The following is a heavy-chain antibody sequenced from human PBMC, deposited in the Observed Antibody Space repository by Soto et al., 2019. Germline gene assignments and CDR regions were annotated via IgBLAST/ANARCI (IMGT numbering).Heavy chain of an antibody. D-gene: IGHD6-19*01. Sequence: QVQLVESGGGVVQPGRSLRLSCAASGFTFSSYAMHWVRQAPGKGLEWVAVISYDGSNKYYADSVKGRFTISRDNSKNTLYLQMNSLRAEDTAVYYCARDIRESPRLDGYYYHGMDVWGQGTTVTVSS. J-gene: IGHJ6*02. CDR2: ISYDGSNK. V-gene: IGHV3-30-3*01. CDR3: ARDIRESPRLDGYYYHGMDV. CDR1: GFTFSSYA.